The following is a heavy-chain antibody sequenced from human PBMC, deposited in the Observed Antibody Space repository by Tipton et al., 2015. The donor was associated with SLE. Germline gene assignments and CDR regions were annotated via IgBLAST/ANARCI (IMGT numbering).Heavy chain of an antibody. CDR3: ARHEYYDLANWFDP. J-gene: IGHJ5*02. CDR1: GGSISNTDCY. Sequence: TLSLTCTVSGGSISNTDCYWGWIRQTPGKGLQWIGSIYYTGSTYYNPSLKSRVTISVDTSRNQFSLELTSVAAADTAVYYCARHEYYDLANWFDPWGQGALVTVSS. CDR2: IYYTGST. D-gene: IGHD3-3*01. V-gene: IGHV4-39*07.